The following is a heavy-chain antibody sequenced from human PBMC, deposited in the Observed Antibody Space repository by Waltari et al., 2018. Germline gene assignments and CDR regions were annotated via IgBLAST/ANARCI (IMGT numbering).Heavy chain of an antibody. Sequence: QVQLQESGPGLVKPSETLSLTCTVSGGSISSYYWSWIRQPPGKGLEWIGYIYYRGSTNYNPSLKRRVTISVDTSKNQFALKLSSVTAADTAVYYCARALSSGYYPAPYYYGMDVWGQGTTVTVSS. CDR2: IYYRGST. CDR1: GGSISSYY. CDR3: ARALSSGYYPAPYYYGMDV. V-gene: IGHV4-59*01. D-gene: IGHD3-22*01. J-gene: IGHJ6*02.